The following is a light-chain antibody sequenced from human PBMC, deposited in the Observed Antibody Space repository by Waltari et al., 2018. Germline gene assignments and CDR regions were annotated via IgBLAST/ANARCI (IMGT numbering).Light chain of an antibody. CDR2: DES. Sequence: EIVLTQSHATMSLSSGERATLPCRASQSISIHLAWYQQRPGKATRLLIYDESNRATGIPARFSGSGSGTDFILTITSLEPEVFAVYNCQQRGDWPARTTFGPGTKVDIK. V-gene: IGKV3-11*01. CDR1: QSISIH. CDR3: QQRGDWPARTT. J-gene: IGKJ3*01.